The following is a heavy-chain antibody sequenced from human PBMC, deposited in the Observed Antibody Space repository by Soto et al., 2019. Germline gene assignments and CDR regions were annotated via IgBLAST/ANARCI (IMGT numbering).Heavy chain of an antibody. J-gene: IGHJ6*02. D-gene: IGHD3-3*01. Sequence: QVQLVESGGGVVQPGRSLRLSCAASGFIFSTYAMHWVRQAPGKGLEWVAVISFDKSNSGSNEYYTDSVKGRFTISRDNSKNTPYLQMNSLRAEDTAVYYCAWPRRSGYPSTDYYFYGVDVCGQGTTVTVSS. CDR1: GFIFSTYA. V-gene: IGHV3-30*04. CDR2: ISFDKSNSGSNE. CDR3: AWPRRSGYPSTDYYFYGVDV.